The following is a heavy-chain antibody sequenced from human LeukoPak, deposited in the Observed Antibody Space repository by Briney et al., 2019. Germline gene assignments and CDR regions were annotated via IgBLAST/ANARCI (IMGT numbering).Heavy chain of an antibody. J-gene: IGHJ4*02. V-gene: IGHV5-51*01. Sequence: GESLKISCQGSGYIFSSYWIGWVRQMPGKGLEWMGIIYPGDSDTRYSPSFQGQVTISADKSISTAYLQWTSLKASDTAMYYCARGDSRLNPFDYWGQGTLVTVSS. CDR1: GYIFSSYW. CDR3: ARGDSRLNPFDY. CDR2: IYPGDSDT. D-gene: IGHD3-22*01.